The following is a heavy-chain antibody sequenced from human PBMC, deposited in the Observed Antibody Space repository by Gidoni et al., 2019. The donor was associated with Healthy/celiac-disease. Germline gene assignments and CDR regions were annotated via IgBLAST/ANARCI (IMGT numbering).Heavy chain of an antibody. CDR1: GFTFSSYA. D-gene: IGHD2-2*01. V-gene: IGHV3-30-3*01. Sequence: QVQLVESGGGVVQPGRSLRLSCAASGFTFSSYAMHWVRQAPGKGLEWVAVISYDGSNKYYADSVKGRFTISRDNSKNTLYLQMNSLRAEDTAVYYSCLSTSWDGGYCMDVWGQGTTVTVSS. CDR2: ISYDGSNK. CDR3: CLSTSWDGGYCMDV. J-gene: IGHJ6*02.